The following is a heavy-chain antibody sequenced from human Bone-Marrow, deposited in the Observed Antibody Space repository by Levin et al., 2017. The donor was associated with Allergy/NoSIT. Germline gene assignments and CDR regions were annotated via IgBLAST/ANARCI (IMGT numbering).Heavy chain of an antibody. CDR1: GFTFTNAW. J-gene: IGHJ4*02. CDR2: IKSKAFGETT. D-gene: IGHD4-23*01. CDR3: SIVFTVANPVFHD. Sequence: GGSLRLSCAASGFTFTNAWMSWVRQAPGKGLEWVGLIKSKAFGETTDYAAPVKGSFTISRDDSRNTVYLQINSLKTEDTAVYYCSIVFTVANPVFHDWGPGTLVTVSS. V-gene: IGHV3-15*01.